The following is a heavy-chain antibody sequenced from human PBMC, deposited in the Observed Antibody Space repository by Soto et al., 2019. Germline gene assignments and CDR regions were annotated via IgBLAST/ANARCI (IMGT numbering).Heavy chain of an antibody. Sequence: SGPTLVNPTQTLTLTCTFSGFSLSTSGMCVSWIRQPPGKALEWLALIDWDDDKYYSTSLKTRLTISKDTSKNQVVLTMTNMDPVDTATYYCARARYYDYWCGYYSAGMDVWSQGTTVTVSS. CDR1: GFSLSTSGMC. J-gene: IGHJ6*02. D-gene: IGHD3-3*01. CDR3: ARARYYDYWCGYYSAGMDV. V-gene: IGHV2-70*01. CDR2: IDWDDDK.